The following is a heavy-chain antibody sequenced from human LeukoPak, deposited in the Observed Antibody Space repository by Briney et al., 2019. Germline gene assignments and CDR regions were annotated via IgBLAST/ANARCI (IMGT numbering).Heavy chain of an antibody. CDR2: IYTSGST. J-gene: IGHJ4*02. CDR1: GGSIGYY. D-gene: IGHD1-26*01. CDR3: ARGVYSGNFDGYYFDY. V-gene: IGHV4-4*09. Sequence: SETLSLTCSFSGGSIGYYWSWIRQPPGKPLEWIGYIYTSGSTNYNPSLKSRVSISVDTSKNQFSLKLSSVTAADTAVYYCARGVYSGNFDGYYFDYWGQGTLVTVSS.